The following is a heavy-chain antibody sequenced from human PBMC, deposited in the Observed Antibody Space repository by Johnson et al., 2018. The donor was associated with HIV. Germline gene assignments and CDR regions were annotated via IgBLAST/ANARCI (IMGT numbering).Heavy chain of an antibody. CDR3: ARGSGYSTGAFDV. J-gene: IGHJ3*01. D-gene: IGHD2-8*02. V-gene: IGHV3-30*03. CDR2: ISNDGSNI. Sequence: QVQLVESGGGVVQPGGSLRLSCAASGFTFSSYDMHWVRQAPGKGLEGVALISNDGSNIYYADSVKGRFTISRDNSKNTRCLQMNSLRAEDTAVYYCARGSGYSTGAFDVWGQGTMVTVSS. CDR1: GFTFSSYD.